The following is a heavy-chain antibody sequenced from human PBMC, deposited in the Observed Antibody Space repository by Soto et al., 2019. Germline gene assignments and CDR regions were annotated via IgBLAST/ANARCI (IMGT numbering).Heavy chain of an antibody. V-gene: IGHV3-23*01. J-gene: IGHJ4*02. CDR1: GFTFSSYA. CDR2: ISGSGGST. Sequence: EVQLLESGGGLVQPGGSLRLSCAASGFTFSSYAMSWVRQAPGKGLEWVSAISGSGGSTYYADSVKGRFTISRDNSKTTLYLEMNSLRAEDTAVYYCAKARYYDNLTGDYWGQGTLVTVSS. D-gene: IGHD3-9*01. CDR3: AKARYYDNLTGDY.